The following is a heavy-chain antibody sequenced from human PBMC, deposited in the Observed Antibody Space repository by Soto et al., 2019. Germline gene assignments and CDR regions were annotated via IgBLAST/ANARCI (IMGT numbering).Heavy chain of an antibody. D-gene: IGHD2-21*02. Sequence: QVQLVQSGAEVKKPGASVKVSCKASGYTFTSYYMHWVRQAPGQGLEWMGIINPSGGSTSYAQKFQGRVTTTRDTSTSTVYMELSSLRSEDTAVYYCARDMTYCGGDCYPGPHWYFDLWGRGTLVTVSS. CDR1: GYTFTSYY. CDR3: ARDMTYCGGDCYPGPHWYFDL. V-gene: IGHV1-46*01. CDR2: INPSGGST. J-gene: IGHJ2*01.